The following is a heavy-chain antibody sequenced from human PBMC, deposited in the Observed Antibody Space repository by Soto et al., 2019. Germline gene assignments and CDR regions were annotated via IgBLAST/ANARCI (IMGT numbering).Heavy chain of an antibody. CDR1: GGSISSSVYY. CDR3: AREQDPTADAYKFGY. CDR2: IKFSRST. J-gene: IGHJ4*02. Sequence: SETLSLTCSVSGGSISSSVYYWGWIRQPPGKGLEWIGSIKFSRSTSYNPSLKSRVTIAIDTSKNQFSLKLSSVTAADTAVYYCAREQDPTADAYKFGYWGLGTPVTVSS. D-gene: IGHD1-1*01. V-gene: IGHV4-39*02.